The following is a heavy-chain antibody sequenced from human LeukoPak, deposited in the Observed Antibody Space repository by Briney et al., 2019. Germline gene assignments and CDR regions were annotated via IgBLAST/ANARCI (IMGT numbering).Heavy chain of an antibody. CDR1: GGSISSGSYY. CDR3: ARGSRYSSGWYFAFDI. V-gene: IGHV4-61*02. Sequence: SQTLSLTCTVSGGSISSGSYYWSWIRQPAGKGLEWIGRIYTSGSTNYNPSLKSRVTISVDTSKNQFSLKLSSVTAADTAVYYCARGSRYSSGWYFAFDIWGQGAMVTVSS. CDR2: IYTSGST. D-gene: IGHD6-19*01. J-gene: IGHJ3*02.